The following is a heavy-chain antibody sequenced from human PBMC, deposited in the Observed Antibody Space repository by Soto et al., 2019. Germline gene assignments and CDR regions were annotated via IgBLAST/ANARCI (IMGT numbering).Heavy chain of an antibody. D-gene: IGHD1-20*01. CDR3: ARDPGIPGRYWYFDL. CDR2: VNPKRGDA. J-gene: IGHJ2*01. CDR1: GYKFTDYY. Sequence: QVVLVQSGAEVKKPGASVEVSCKASGYKFTDYYIHWVRQAPGLGPEWMGWVNPKRGDAVYAQKFQGWVTMTRDTATTTAYLEVNRLKSDDTAVYYCARDPGIPGRYWYFDLWGRGTLVTVSS. V-gene: IGHV1-2*04.